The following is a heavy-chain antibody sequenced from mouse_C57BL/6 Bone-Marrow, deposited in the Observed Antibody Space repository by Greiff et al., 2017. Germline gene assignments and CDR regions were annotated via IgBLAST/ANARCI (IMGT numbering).Heavy chain of an antibody. Sequence: ESGAELVRPGASVTLSCKASGYTFTDYEMHWVKQTPVHGLEWIGAIDPETGGTAYNQKFKGKAILTADKSSSTAYMELRSLTSEDSAVYYCTREGQAWFAYWAQGTLVTVSA. CDR3: TREGQAWFAY. V-gene: IGHV1-15*01. CDR2: IDPETGGT. CDR1: GYTFTDYE. J-gene: IGHJ3*01. D-gene: IGHD3-3*01.